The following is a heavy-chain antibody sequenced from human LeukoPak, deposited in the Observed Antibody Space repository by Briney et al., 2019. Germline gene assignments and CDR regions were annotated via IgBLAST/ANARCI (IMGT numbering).Heavy chain of an antibody. Sequence: GGSLRLSCAASGFTFSNFNMNWDRQAPGKGLEWVSSISSGSSYIYYADSVKGRFTTSRDNAKNSLYLQMNSLRAEDTAVYYCAKEGDSSSGDYWGQGTLVTVSS. V-gene: IGHV3-21*01. D-gene: IGHD3-22*01. CDR1: GFTFSNFN. CDR2: ISSGSSYI. J-gene: IGHJ4*02. CDR3: AKEGDSSSGDY.